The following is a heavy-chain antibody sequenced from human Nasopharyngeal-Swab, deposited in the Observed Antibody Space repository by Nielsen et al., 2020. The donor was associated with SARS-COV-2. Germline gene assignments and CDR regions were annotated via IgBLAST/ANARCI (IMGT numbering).Heavy chain of an antibody. Sequence: GGSLRLSCAASGFSVSGNTYMSWVRQAPGEGLEWASTIHADGNTYYADSVRGRFTSSRDNSKNTVSLQMNSLRAEDTAVYYCASRGASADPSTRDLPFSRRTFDLWGRGTLVTVSS. J-gene: IGHJ2*01. CDR3: ASRGASADPSTRDLPFSRRTFDL. CDR2: IHADGNT. V-gene: IGHV3-53*01. D-gene: IGHD6-13*01. CDR1: GFSVSGNTY.